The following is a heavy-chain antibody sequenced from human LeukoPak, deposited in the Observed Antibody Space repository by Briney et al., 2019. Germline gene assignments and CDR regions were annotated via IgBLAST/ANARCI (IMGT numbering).Heavy chain of an antibody. Sequence: GGSLRLSCAASGSTFSSYSMNWVRQAPGKGLEWVSSISSSSSYIYYADSVKGRFTISRDNAKNSLYLQMNSLRAEDTAVYYCARDRSLGSPHIDYWGQGTLVTVSS. D-gene: IGHD3-10*01. CDR2: ISSSSSYI. J-gene: IGHJ4*02. V-gene: IGHV3-21*01. CDR3: ARDRSLGSPHIDY. CDR1: GSTFSSYS.